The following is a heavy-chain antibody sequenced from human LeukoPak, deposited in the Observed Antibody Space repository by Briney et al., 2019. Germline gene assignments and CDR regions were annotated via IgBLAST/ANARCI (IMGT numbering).Heavy chain of an antibody. J-gene: IGHJ6*03. CDR2: IYYSGST. CDR1: GGSISSHY. V-gene: IGHV4-59*11. Sequence: SETLSLTCTVSGGSISSHYWSWIRQPPGKGLEWIGYIYYSGSTNYNPSLKSRVTISVDTSKNQFSLKLSSVTAAGTAVYYCARMGFEYSSSYYYYYYYMDVWGKGTTVTVSS. D-gene: IGHD6-6*01. CDR3: ARMGFEYSSSYYYYYYYMDV.